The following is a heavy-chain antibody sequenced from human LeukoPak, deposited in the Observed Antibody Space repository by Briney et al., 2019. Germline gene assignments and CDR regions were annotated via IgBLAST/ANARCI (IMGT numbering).Heavy chain of an antibody. CDR3: ARLRLGYCSSTSCLDAFDI. CDR2: INHSGST. D-gene: IGHD2-2*01. Sequence: NPSETLSLTCAVYGGSFSGYYWSWIRQPPGKGLEWIGEINHSGSTNYNPSPKSRVTISVDTSRNQFSLKLSSVTAADTAVYYCARLRLGYCSSTSCLDAFDIWGQGTMVTVSS. J-gene: IGHJ3*02. V-gene: IGHV4-34*01. CDR1: GGSFSGYY.